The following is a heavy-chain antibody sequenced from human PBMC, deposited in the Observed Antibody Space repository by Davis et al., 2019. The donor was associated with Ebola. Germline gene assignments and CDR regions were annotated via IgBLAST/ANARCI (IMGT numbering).Heavy chain of an antibody. CDR3: ARGRPWLWVATPVRFDS. J-gene: IGHJ4*02. CDR1: RGTFGSYA. Sequence: SVKVSCKASRGTFGSYAISWVRQAPGQGLEWMGGVIPMFGTSKYAQKFQDRVTITADESTNTAYIELSSLRSDDTAVYYCARGRPWLWVATPVRFDSWGLGTLVIVSS. V-gene: IGHV1-69*13. CDR2: VIPMFGTS. D-gene: IGHD5-12*01.